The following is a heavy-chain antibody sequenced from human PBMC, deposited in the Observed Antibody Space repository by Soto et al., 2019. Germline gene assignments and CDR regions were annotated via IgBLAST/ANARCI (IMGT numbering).Heavy chain of an antibody. D-gene: IGHD2-8*01. J-gene: IGHJ4*02. Sequence: LRLSCAASGFTFDDYAMHWVRQAPGKGLEWVSGISWNSGSIGYADSVKGRFTISRDNAKNSLYLQMNSLRAEDTALYYCAGGFWTNAVYYYPFNYWGQGTQVTVSS. CDR2: ISWNSGSI. CDR3: AGGFWTNAVYYYPFNY. CDR1: GFTFDDYA. V-gene: IGHV3-9*01.